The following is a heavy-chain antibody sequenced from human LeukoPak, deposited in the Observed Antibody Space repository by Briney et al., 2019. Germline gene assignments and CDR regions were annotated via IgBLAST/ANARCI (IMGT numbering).Heavy chain of an antibody. D-gene: IGHD6-19*01. CDR3: AKDADSSGWYWLGSYYGMDV. J-gene: IGHJ6*02. Sequence: GRSLRLSCAASGFTFSSYGMHWVRQAPGKGLEWVAVIWYDGSNKYYADSVKGRFTISRDNSKNTLYLQMNSLRAEDTAVYYCAKDADSSGWYWLGSYYGMDVWGQGTTVTVSS. CDR1: GFTFSSYG. CDR2: IWYDGSNK. V-gene: IGHV3-33*06.